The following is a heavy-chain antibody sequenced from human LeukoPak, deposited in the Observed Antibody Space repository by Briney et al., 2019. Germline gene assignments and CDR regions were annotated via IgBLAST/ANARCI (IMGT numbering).Heavy chain of an antibody. J-gene: IGHJ4*02. CDR1: GFTFSSYA. CDR2: VSGSGGDT. D-gene: IGHD3-10*01. V-gene: IGHV3-23*01. Sequence: GGSLRLSCAASGFTFSSYAITWVRQAPGKGLEWVSAVSGSGGDTYYADSVKGRFTISRDNSKNTVHLQMNSLRADDTAVYYCARDYGDYWGQGTLVTVSS. CDR3: ARDYGDY.